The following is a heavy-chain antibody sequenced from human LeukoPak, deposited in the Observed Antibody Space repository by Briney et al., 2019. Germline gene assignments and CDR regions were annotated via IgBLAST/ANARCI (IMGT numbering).Heavy chain of an antibody. CDR2: IIPIYGAA. CDR3: ARLPSGPLAAAGTGY. Sequence: GSSVKVSCKASGGTFSSYTINWVRQAPGQGLEWMGGIIPIYGAANYAQKFQGRVTITADESTSAAYMELSSLRSEDTAVYYCARLPSGPLAAAGTGYWGQGTLVTVSS. J-gene: IGHJ4*02. CDR1: GGTFSSYT. V-gene: IGHV1-69*01. D-gene: IGHD6-13*01.